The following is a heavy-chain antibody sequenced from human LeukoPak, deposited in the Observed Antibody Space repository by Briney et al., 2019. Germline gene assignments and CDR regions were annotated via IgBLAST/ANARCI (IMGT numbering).Heavy chain of an antibody. CDR1: GGSVSSGSYY. CDR3: AREGGGRYYDSRGTPCYFDL. Sequence: SETLSLTCTVSGGSVSSGSYYWSCIPQPPEKGLEWSVYIYYTGSTNYNPSLKSRVTISVDTSKNQFSLKLSYVTAADTAVYYCAREGGGRYYDSRGTPCYFDLWGRGTLVTVS. V-gene: IGHV4-61*01. J-gene: IGHJ2*01. D-gene: IGHD3-22*01. CDR2: IYYTGST.